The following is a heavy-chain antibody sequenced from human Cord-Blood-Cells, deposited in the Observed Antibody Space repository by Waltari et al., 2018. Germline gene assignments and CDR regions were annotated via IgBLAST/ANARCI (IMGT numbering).Heavy chain of an antibody. CDR3: ARESPYGGNTYWYFDL. D-gene: IGHD4-17*01. CDR1: GFSVSSNY. J-gene: IGHJ2*01. Sequence: EVQLVESGGGLIQPGGSLRLSCAASGFSVSSNYMSWVRQAPGKGLEWVSVIYSGGSTYYADSVKGRFTISRDNSKNTLYLQMNSLRAEDTAVYYCARESPYGGNTYWYFDLWGRGTLVTVSS. V-gene: IGHV3-53*01. CDR2: IYSGGST.